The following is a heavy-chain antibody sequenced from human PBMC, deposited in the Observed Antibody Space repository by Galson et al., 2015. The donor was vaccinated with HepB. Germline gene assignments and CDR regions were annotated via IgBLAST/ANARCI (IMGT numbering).Heavy chain of an antibody. CDR1: GFTFSSYA. J-gene: IGHJ4*02. V-gene: IGHV3-23*01. Sequence: SLRLSCAASGFTFSSYAMSWVRQAPGKGLKWVSVISGTGGSTYYADSVKGRFTISRDNSKNTLYLQMNSLRAEDTAVYYCALQYGDYGGYYSDYWGQGTLVTVSS. CDR3: ALQYGDYGGYYSDY. D-gene: IGHD4-17*01. CDR2: ISGTGGST.